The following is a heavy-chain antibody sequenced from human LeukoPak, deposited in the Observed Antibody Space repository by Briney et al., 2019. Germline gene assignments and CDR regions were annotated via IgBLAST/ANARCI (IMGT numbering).Heavy chain of an antibody. Sequence: SVKVSCKASGGTFSSYAISWVRQAPGQGLEWMGGIIPIFGTANYAQKFQGRVTITADESTSTAYMELSSLRSEDTAVYYCARVDGHSGYEEYFDYWGQGTLVTVSS. CDR3: ARVDGHSGYEEYFDY. D-gene: IGHD5-12*01. CDR1: GGTFSSYA. J-gene: IGHJ4*02. CDR2: IIPIFGTA. V-gene: IGHV1-69*01.